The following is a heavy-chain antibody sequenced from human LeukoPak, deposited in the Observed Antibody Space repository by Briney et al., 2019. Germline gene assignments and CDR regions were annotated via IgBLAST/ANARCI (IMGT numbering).Heavy chain of an antibody. CDR1: GGSISSYY. Sequence: SETLSLTCTVSGGSISSYYWSWIRQPPGKGLEWIGYIFYTGSTDYNPSLKSRVTMSVDTSRNQFSLKLSSVTAADTAVYYCAREDSYGFVFGVWGQGTMVTVSS. D-gene: IGHD5-18*01. J-gene: IGHJ3*01. CDR2: IFYTGST. V-gene: IGHV4-59*01. CDR3: AREDSYGFVFGV.